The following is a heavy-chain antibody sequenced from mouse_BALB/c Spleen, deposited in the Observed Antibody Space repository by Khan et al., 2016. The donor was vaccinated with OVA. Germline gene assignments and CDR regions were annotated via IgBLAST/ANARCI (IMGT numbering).Heavy chain of an antibody. J-gene: IGHJ2*01. CDR1: GYTFTSYW. CDR2: TNPTNGRT. Sequence: VQLQQSGAELVKAGASVKMSCKASGYTFTSYWMHWVKQRLGQGLEWFAETNPTNGRTYYNEKFKSKAALTVDKSSSTAYMLLSAPTFEDSAVYYCARTKSIETTYFDDWGGGTTLAVSS. CDR3: ARTKSIETTYFDD. V-gene: IGHV1S81*02. D-gene: IGHD2-12*01.